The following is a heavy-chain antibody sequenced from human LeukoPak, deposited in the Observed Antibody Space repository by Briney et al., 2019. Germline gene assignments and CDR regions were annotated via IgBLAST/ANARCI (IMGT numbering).Heavy chain of an antibody. J-gene: IGHJ3*02. Sequence: GGSLRLFCTASGFTFSAYAMMWVRQAPGKGPEGVSAIRGGGGSAFYADSVKGRFTISRDNSKYTLFLQMNSLRAEDTAVYYCARDPNGDYIGAFDMWGPGTMVTVSS. CDR1: GFTFSAYA. D-gene: IGHD4-17*01. CDR2: IRGGGGSA. V-gene: IGHV3-23*01. CDR3: ARDPNGDYIGAFDM.